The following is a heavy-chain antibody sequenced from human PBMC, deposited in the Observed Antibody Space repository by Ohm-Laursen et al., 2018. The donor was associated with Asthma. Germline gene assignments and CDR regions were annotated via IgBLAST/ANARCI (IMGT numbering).Heavy chain of an antibody. D-gene: IGHD2-8*02. V-gene: IGHV4-39*01. CDR1: GASISSGNDY. Sequence: SETLSLTCTVSGASISSGNDYWGWIRQPPGKGLEWIGSIYYSGSTYYNPSLKSRVTISVDTSKNQFSLKLSSVTAADTAVYYCARLRGGYCTGGVCYRSNPWGQGTMVTVSS. CDR3: ARLRGGYCTGGVCYRSNP. J-gene: IGHJ3*01. CDR2: IYYSGST.